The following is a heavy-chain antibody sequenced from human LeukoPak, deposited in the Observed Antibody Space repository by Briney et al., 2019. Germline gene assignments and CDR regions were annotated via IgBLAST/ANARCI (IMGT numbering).Heavy chain of an antibody. D-gene: IGHD3-10*01. Sequence: KPSGTLSLTCTVSGDSISTSSYYWGWIRQPPGKGLEWLGTIYYSGSTYDNPSLKSRVTISVDTSKNQFSLRLRSVTAADTAVYYCARDSSYGSGRLDYWGQGTLVTVS. CDR3: ARDSSYGSGRLDY. CDR1: GDSISTSSYY. J-gene: IGHJ4*02. CDR2: IYYSGST. V-gene: IGHV4-39*07.